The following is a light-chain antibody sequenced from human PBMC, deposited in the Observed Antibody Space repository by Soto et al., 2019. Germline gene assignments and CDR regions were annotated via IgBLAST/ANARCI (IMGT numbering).Light chain of an antibody. Sequence: DIQMTQSPSSVSASVGDRVTITCRASQVISSWLVWYQQKPGKAPKLLIYAASSLQSGVPSSLSGSSSGTDFTLTISSLPPEYSASYYCQQADTLPTFGGGTQVDIK. CDR1: QVISSW. CDR3: QQADTLPT. V-gene: IGKV1D-12*01. CDR2: AAS. J-gene: IGKJ4*01.